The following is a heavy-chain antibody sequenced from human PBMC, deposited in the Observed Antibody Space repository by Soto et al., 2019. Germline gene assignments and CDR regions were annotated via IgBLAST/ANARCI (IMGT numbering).Heavy chain of an antibody. D-gene: IGHD1-26*01. Sequence: GASVKVSCKSSGYTFNNYYMHWVRQAPGQGPEWMGIINPSGGSTSYAQKFHGRVTMTRDTSTSTFYVEVSSLRSEDTAVYYCARDVLGGGSYHFDYWGQGTLVTVSS. CDR1: GYTFNNYY. CDR2: INPSGGST. J-gene: IGHJ4*02. CDR3: ARDVLGGGSYHFDY. V-gene: IGHV1-46*02.